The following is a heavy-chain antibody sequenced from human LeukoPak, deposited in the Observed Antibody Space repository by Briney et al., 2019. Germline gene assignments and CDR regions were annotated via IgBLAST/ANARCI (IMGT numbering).Heavy chain of an antibody. Sequence: GGSLRLSCAASGFTFSSYGMHWVRQAPGKGLEWVAFIRYDGSNKYYADSVKGRFTISRDNPKNTLYLQMNSLRAEDTAVYYCAKKVVTGYYFDYWGQGTLVTVSS. D-gene: IGHD3-9*01. CDR2: IRYDGSNK. J-gene: IGHJ4*02. CDR3: AKKVVTGYYFDY. V-gene: IGHV3-30*02. CDR1: GFTFSSYG.